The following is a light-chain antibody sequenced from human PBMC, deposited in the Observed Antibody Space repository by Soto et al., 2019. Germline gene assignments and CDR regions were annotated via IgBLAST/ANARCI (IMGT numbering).Light chain of an antibody. CDR3: QQYDIWPPT. CDR1: QSVSTN. J-gene: IGKJ1*01. Sequence: EIVMTQSPAILSVSPGERAPLSCRASQSVSTNLAWFQQKPGQTPRLLFNGASTRATGIPARFTGSGSGTEFILTISSLQSEDFAVYYCQQYDIWPPTFGQGTKV. V-gene: IGKV3-15*01. CDR2: GAS.